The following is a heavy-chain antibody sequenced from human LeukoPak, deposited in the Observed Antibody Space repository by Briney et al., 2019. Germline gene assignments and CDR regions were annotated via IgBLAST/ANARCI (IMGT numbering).Heavy chain of an antibody. J-gene: IGHJ4*02. CDR3: ARWLGYCSSTSCYQPFDY. Sequence: GESLKISCKGSGYIFTSYWIGWVRQMPGKGLEWMGIIYPGDSDTRYSPSFQGQVTISADKSISTAYLQWSSLKASDTAMYYCARWLGYCSSTSCYQPFDYWGQGTLVTVSS. D-gene: IGHD2-2*01. V-gene: IGHV5-51*01. CDR1: GYIFTSYW. CDR2: IYPGDSDT.